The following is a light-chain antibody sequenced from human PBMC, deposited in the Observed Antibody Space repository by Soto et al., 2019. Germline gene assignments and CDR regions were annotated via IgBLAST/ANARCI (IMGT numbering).Light chain of an antibody. CDR1: QSLLNSNGYNF. CDR3: MQALQTRSGWT. J-gene: IGKJ1*01. CDR2: LAS. V-gene: IGKV2-28*01. Sequence: DIVLTQSPLSLPVTPGEPASISCRSSQSLLNSNGYNFLDWYLQKPGQSPQLLIYLASNRASGVPVRYSGSGSGINFTLNITRVESEDVGVYYCMQALQTRSGWTVGQGTVAEFK.